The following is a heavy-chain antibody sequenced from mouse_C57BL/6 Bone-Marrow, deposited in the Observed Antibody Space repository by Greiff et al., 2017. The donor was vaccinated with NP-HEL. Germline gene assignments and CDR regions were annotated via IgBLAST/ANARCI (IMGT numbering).Heavy chain of an antibody. J-gene: IGHJ2*01. CDR1: GFTFSDYG. V-gene: IGHV5-17*01. Sequence: EVQLQESGGGLVKPGGSLKLSCAASGFTFSDYGMHWVRQAPEKGLEWVAYISSGSSTIYYADTVKGRFTIASDNAKNTLFLQMTSLRSEDTAMYYCARSGLYYYGSSYYFDYWGQGTTLTVSS. D-gene: IGHD1-1*01. CDR3: ARSGLYYYGSSYYFDY. CDR2: ISSGSSTI.